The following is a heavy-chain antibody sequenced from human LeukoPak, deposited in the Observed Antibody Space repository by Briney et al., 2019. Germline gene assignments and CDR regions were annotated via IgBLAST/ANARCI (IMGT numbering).Heavy chain of an antibody. CDR1: GYTSTSYA. V-gene: IGHV1-3*01. D-gene: IGHD6-13*01. Sequence: ASVKVSCKASGYTSTSYAMHWVRQAPGQRLEWMGWINAGNGNTKYSQKFQGRVTITRDTSASTAYMELSSLRSEDTAVYYCARVLAAAGTSVGYWGQGTLVTVSS. CDR2: INAGNGNT. J-gene: IGHJ4*02. CDR3: ARVLAAAGTSVGY.